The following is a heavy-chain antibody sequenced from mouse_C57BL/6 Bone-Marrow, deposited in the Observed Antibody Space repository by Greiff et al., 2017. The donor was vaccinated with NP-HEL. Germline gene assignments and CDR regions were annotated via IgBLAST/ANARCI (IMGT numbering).Heavy chain of an antibody. V-gene: IGHV1-81*01. Sequence: LEESGAELARPGASVKLSCKASGYTFTSYGISWVKQRTGQGLEWIGEIYPRSGNTYYNEKFKGKATLTADKSSSTAYMELRSLTSEDSAVYFCAREGDYDGFAYWGQGTLVTVSA. J-gene: IGHJ3*01. CDR1: GYTFTSYG. CDR3: AREGDYDGFAY. D-gene: IGHD2-4*01. CDR2: IYPRSGNT.